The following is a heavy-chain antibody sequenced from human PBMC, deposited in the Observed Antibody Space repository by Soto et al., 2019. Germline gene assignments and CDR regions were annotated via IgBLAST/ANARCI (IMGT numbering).Heavy chain of an antibody. CDR3: VDCSSTSCYTGLSY. D-gene: IGHD2-2*02. J-gene: IGHJ4*02. V-gene: IGHV3-23*01. CDR2: ISSRGSST. CDR1: GFTLTNEN. Sequence: GGSLRLSCTVLGFTLTNENMNWVRQAPGKGLEWVSTISSRGSSTDYADSVKGRLTISRDNSKNTLYLQMNSLRADDTAVYYCVDCSSTSCYTGLSYWGQGTLVTVSS.